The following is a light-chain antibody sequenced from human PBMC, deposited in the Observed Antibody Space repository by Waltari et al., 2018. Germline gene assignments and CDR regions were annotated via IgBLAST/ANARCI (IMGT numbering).Light chain of an antibody. V-gene: IGLV2-14*03. CDR1: SSDVGGYNY. CDR3: GSYTTRATHV. CDR2: DVN. Sequence: QSALTQPASVAGSPGQSITLSCTGTSSDVGGYNYVSSYQPHPGTTPKLILFDVNPRPSGVSHRFSGSKSGNTASLTISGLQAEDEADYYCGSYTTRATHVFGIGTKVTVL. J-gene: IGLJ1*01.